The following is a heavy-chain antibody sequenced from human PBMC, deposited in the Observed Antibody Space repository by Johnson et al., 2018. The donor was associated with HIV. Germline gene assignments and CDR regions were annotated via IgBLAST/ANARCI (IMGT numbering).Heavy chain of an antibody. CDR1: GFTFSSYG. CDR2: ISYDGSNK. Sequence: SGGGLVKPGGSLRLSCAASGFTFSSYGMHWVRQAPGKGLEWVAVISYDGSNKYYADSVKGRFTISRDNSKNTLYLQMNSLRAEDTAVYYCAKDQTYNFWSGYYGGDAFDIWGQGTMVTVSS. CDR3: AKDQTYNFWSGYYGGDAFDI. D-gene: IGHD3-3*01. J-gene: IGHJ3*02. V-gene: IGHV3-30*18.